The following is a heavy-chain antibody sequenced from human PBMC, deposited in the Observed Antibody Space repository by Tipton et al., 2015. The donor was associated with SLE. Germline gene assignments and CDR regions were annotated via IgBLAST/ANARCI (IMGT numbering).Heavy chain of an antibody. Sequence: SLRLSCAASGFTFSSYGMSWVRQAPGKGLEWVSGISSSDGRTYYADPVKGRFTISRDNSKNTLYLQMNSLRAEDTAVYYCAKTWEYYFHMDVWGKGTTVTVS. CDR2: ISSSDGRT. CDR1: GFTFSSYG. V-gene: IGHV3-23*01. D-gene: IGHD1-26*01. J-gene: IGHJ6*03. CDR3: AKTWEYYFHMDV.